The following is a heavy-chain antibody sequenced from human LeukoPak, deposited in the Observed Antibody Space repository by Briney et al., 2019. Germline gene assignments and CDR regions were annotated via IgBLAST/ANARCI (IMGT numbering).Heavy chain of an antibody. V-gene: IGHV4-38-2*02. CDR1: GYSISSGYY. CDR2: IYHSGST. J-gene: IGHJ5*02. Sequence: PSETLSLTCTVSGYSISSGYYWGWIRQPPGKGLEWIGSIYHSGSTYYNPSLKSRVTISVDTSKNQFSLKLSSVTAADTAVYYCARVAKWSPHENWFDPWGQGTLVTVSS. CDR3: ARVAKWSPHENWFDP. D-gene: IGHD3-3*01.